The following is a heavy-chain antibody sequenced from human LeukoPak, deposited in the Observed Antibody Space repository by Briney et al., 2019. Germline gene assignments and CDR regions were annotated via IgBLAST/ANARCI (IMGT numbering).Heavy chain of an antibody. D-gene: IGHD3-10*01. CDR3: TTVTLRPVGL. CDR1: GFSFTNAW. J-gene: IGHJ4*02. Sequence: KSGGSLRLSCAASGFSFTNAWMSWVRQAPGKGLEWVGRIKSKTDGGTMDYAAPVKGRFTISRDDSKNTLFLQMNSLKIEDTAVYYCTTVTLRPVGLWGQGTLVTVSS. V-gene: IGHV3-15*05. CDR2: IKSKTDGGTM.